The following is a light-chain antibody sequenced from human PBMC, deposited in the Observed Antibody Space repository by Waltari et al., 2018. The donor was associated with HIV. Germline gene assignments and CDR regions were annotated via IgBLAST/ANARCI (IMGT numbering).Light chain of an antibody. CDR3: ESYTSTSVWV. CDR1: SSDVGGYNY. CDR2: DVS. J-gene: IGLJ3*02. V-gene: IGLV2-14*03. Sequence: QSALTQPASVSGSPGQSITISCTGSSSDVGGYNYVSWYQQHPGKAPRLMIYDVSTRPSGVSDRFSGSKSGDTASLTISGLQAEDEADYYCESYTSTSVWVFGG.